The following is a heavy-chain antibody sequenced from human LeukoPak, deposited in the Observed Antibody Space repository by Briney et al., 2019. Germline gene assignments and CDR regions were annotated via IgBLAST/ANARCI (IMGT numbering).Heavy chain of an antibody. CDR2: IYHSGST. CDR1: GYSISSGYY. Sequence: NPSETLSLTCTVSGYSISSGYYWGWIRQPPGKGLEWIGSIYHSGSTYYNPSLKSRVTISVDTSKNQFSLKLSSVTAADTAVYYCARTLVRGADGTGYWGQGTLVTVSS. D-gene: IGHD1-7*01. J-gene: IGHJ4*02. CDR3: ARTLVRGADGTGY. V-gene: IGHV4-38-2*02.